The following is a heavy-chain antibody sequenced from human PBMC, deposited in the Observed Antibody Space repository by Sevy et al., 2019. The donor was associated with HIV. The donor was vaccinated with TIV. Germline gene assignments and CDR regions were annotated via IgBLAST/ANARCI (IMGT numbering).Heavy chain of an antibody. CDR1: GFTFGDYA. J-gene: IGHJ4*02. Sequence: GGSLRLSCTTSGFTFGDYAMSWFRQAPGKGLEWVGLIRSKAYGGTTEYAASVKGRFTISRDDSKSIAYLQMNSLKTDDTAVYYCARLGRDGYNYWGQGTLVTVSS. D-gene: IGHD5-12*01. V-gene: IGHV3-49*03. CDR3: ARLGRDGYNY. CDR2: IRSKAYGGTT.